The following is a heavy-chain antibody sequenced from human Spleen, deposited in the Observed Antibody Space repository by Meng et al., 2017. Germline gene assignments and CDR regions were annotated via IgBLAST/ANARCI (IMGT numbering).Heavy chain of an antibody. Sequence: GGSLRLSCAASGFTFSSYSMNWVRQAPGKGLEWVSSISSSSYIYYEDSVKGRFTISRDNAKNSLYLQMNSLRAEDTAVYYCANYYDSSGYYFIRGDAFDIWGQGTMVTVSS. CDR2: ISSSSYI. CDR1: GFTFSSYS. D-gene: IGHD3-22*01. CDR3: ANYYDSSGYYFIRGDAFDI. V-gene: IGHV3-21*04. J-gene: IGHJ3*02.